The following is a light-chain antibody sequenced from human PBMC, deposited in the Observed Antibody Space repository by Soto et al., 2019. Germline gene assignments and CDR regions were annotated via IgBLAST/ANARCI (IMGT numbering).Light chain of an antibody. CDR2: DVS. V-gene: IGLV2-14*03. CDR3: NSYTSTSTSYV. CDR1: SSDVGGYNY. J-gene: IGLJ1*01. Sequence: QAASVSGSPGQSITISCTGTSSDVGGYNYVSWYQHHPGKAPKLMIYDVSNRPSGVSNRFSGSKSGNTASLTISGLQAEDEADYYCNSYTSTSTSYVFGTGTKVTVL.